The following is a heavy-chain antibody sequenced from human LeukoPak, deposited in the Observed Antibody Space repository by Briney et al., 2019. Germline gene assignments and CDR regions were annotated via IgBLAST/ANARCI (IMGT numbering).Heavy chain of an antibody. D-gene: IGHD3-10*01. Sequence: GGSLRLSCAASGFTFSSYAVSWVRQAPGKGLEWLSAISATGGSTYYADSVKGRFTISRDNSKNTLYLQMNSLRAEDTALYYCAKTKVPNYYGSGSYVDYWGQGTLVTVSS. CDR3: AKTKVPNYYGSGSYVDY. J-gene: IGHJ4*02. V-gene: IGHV3-23*01. CDR2: ISATGGST. CDR1: GFTFSSYA.